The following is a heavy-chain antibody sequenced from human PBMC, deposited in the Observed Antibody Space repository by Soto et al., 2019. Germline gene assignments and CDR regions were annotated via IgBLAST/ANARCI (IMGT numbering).Heavy chain of an antibody. CDR2: ISGSGGST. V-gene: IGHV3-23*01. Sequence: PGGSLRLSCAASGFTFSSYAMSWVRQAPGKGLEWVSAISGSGGSTYYADSVKGRFTTSRDNSKNTLYLQMNSLRAEDTAVYYCAKDGNRLDVYFDVWGQGTPVTVSS. CDR1: GFTFSSYA. D-gene: IGHD6-19*01. CDR3: AKDGNRLDVYFDV. J-gene: IGHJ4*02.